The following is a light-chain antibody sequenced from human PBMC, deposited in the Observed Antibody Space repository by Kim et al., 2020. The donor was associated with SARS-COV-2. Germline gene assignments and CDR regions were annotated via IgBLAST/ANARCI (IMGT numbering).Light chain of an antibody. CDR2: AAS. CDR1: QAISGS. J-gene: IGKJ4*01. CDR3: QKCYSAPLT. Sequence: GNVGDRVKITRRASQAISGSLAGYQQKPGKGPKRLIYAASTLQSGVPSRFSGSGSGTDFTLTISSLQPEDVATYYCQKCYSAPLTFGGGTKLEI. V-gene: IGKV1-27*01.